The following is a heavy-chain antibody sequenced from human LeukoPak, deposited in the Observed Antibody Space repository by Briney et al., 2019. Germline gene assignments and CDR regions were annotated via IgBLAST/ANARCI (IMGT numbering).Heavy chain of an antibody. CDR3: AKDSRSRYCSSSSCSPSHMDV. Sequence: PGGSLRLSCAASGFTFGTYTMNWVRQAPGKGLEWVSSISSGSSYIYYADSVKGRFTISRDNAKNSLYLQMNSLRAEDTAVYYCAKDSRSRYCSSSSCSPSHMDVWGQGTTVTVS. V-gene: IGHV3-21*01. D-gene: IGHD2-2*01. CDR1: GFTFGTYT. CDR2: ISSGSSYI. J-gene: IGHJ6*02.